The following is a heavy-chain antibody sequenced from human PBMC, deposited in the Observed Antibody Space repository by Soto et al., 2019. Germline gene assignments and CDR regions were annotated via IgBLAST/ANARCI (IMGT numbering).Heavy chain of an antibody. CDR2: IYYSGST. V-gene: IGHV4-59*08. CDR1: GGSISSYY. CDR3: ARRGSYYDILTGYYDAFDI. D-gene: IGHD3-9*01. Sequence: SETLSLTCTVSGGSISSYYWSWIRQPPGKGLEWIGYIYYSGSTNYNPSLKSRVTISVDTSKNQFSLKLSSVTAADTVVYYCARRGSYYDILTGYYDAFDIWGQGTMVTVSS. J-gene: IGHJ3*02.